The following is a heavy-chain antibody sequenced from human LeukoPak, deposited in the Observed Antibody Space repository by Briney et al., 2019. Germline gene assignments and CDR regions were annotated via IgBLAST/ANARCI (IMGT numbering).Heavy chain of an antibody. CDR2: IYYSGST. V-gene: IGHV4-59*01. CDR3: ARGIYTIFGVASPSWFDP. J-gene: IGHJ5*02. D-gene: IGHD3-3*01. CDR1: GGSLSSYY. Sequence: PSETLSLTCTVSGGSLSSYYWSWIRQPPGKGLEWIGYIYYSGSTNYNPSLKSRVTISVDTSKNQFSLKLSSVTAADTAVYYCARGIYTIFGVASPSWFDPWGQGTLVTVSS.